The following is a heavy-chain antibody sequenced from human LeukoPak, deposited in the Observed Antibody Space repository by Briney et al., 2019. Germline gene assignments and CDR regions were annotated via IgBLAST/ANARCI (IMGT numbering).Heavy chain of an antibody. CDR3: ATGPYYASGGRFDP. CDR1: GDTFSNYA. CDR2: SIPGYGSV. D-gene: IGHD3-10*01. Sequence: SVKVSCKASGDTFSNYAFNWVRQAPGQGLEWMGGSIPGYGSVNYAPKFQGRVSITTDGSASTVSLDLSSLTSEDTVVYYCATGPYYASGGRFDPWGPGTLVTVSS. V-gene: IGHV1-69*05. J-gene: IGHJ5*02.